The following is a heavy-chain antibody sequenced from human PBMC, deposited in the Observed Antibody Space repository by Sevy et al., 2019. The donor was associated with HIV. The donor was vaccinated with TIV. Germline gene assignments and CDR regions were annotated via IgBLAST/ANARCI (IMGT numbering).Heavy chain of an antibody. Sequence: SETLSLTCSVSGGPISSYYWSWIRQPPGKRLEWIGNIHYSGSTNYNPPLNSRLTISVDTSKNQFSLRLTAVTAADTAVYYCARAPPVRSGDDSLNWFDPWGQGILVTVSS. CDR3: ARAPPVRSGDDSLNWFDP. V-gene: IGHV4-59*01. J-gene: IGHJ5*02. CDR1: GGPISSYY. CDR2: IHYSGST. D-gene: IGHD5-12*01.